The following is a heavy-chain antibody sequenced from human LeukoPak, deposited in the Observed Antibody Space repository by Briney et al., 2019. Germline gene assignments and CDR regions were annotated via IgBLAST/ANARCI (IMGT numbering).Heavy chain of an antibody. CDR2: IHPTDGST. CDR3: ARANRGGLDY. J-gene: IGHJ4*02. CDR1: GYTFTSYG. V-gene: IGHV1-46*01. D-gene: IGHD3-16*01. Sequence: GASVKVSCKASGYTFTSYGISWVRQAPGQGLEWLGIIHPTDGSTSYAQKIQGRVTMTRDTATGTVYLELSSLRSEDTAVYWCARANRGGLDYWGQGTLITVSS.